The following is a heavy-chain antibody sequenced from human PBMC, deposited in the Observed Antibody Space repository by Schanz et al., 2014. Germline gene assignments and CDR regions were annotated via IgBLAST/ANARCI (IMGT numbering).Heavy chain of an antibody. CDR2: VSASGGGP. Sequence: EVQLLESGGGLVQPGGSLRLSCIGSGFTFRSYALGWVRQAPGKGLEWVSLVSASGGGPFYADSVKGRFTISRDNAKNSLYLQMNSLRVEDTAVYYCARGREVVAKIFDVWGQGTMVTVSS. D-gene: IGHD3-22*01. V-gene: IGHV3-23*01. CDR3: ARGREVVAKIFDV. J-gene: IGHJ3*01. CDR1: GFTFRSYA.